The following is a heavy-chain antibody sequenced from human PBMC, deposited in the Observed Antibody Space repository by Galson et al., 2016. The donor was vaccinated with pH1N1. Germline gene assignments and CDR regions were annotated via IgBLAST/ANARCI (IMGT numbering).Heavy chain of an antibody. CDR1: GYTFTGHY. CDR3: ARIIRYSSGLDP. J-gene: IGHJ5*02. D-gene: IGHD2-21*01. V-gene: IGHV1-2*02. Sequence: SVKVSCKASGYTFTGHYMRWVRQAPGRGLEWMGWINPENGDTKYAQKFQDRVTMTRDTSNSTAYMEVNRLTSDDTAVYYCARIIRYSSGLDPWGQGTLATVSS. CDR2: INPENGDT.